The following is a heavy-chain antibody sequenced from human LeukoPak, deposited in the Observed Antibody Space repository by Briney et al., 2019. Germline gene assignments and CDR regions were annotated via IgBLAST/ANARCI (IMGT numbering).Heavy chain of an antibody. CDR3: ATSRYSGSWYPYYGMDV. CDR2: FDPEDGET. D-gene: IGHD6-13*01. V-gene: IGHV1-24*01. J-gene: IGHJ6*02. Sequence: ASVKVSCKVSGYTLTELSMHWVRQAPGKGLEWMGGFDPEDGETIYAQKFQGRVTMTEDTSTDTAYMELSSLRSEDTAVYYCATSRYSGSWYPYYGMDVWGQGTTVTVSS. CDR1: GYTLTELS.